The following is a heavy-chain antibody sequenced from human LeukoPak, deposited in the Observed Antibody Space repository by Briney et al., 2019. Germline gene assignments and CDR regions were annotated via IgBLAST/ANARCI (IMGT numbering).Heavy chain of an antibody. CDR2: ITASGGGT. CDR3: ARGSFGDYDY. CDR1: QFTLISYA. D-gene: IGHD4-17*01. V-gene: IGHV3-23*01. J-gene: IGHJ4*02. Sequence: GGTLRPSRAVSQFTLISYAMSCGGEAPGHGRGWVSAITASGGGTYYTDSVKGRLTISRDNSKNTLYLQMHSLRAEDTAVYYCARGSFGDYDYWGQGTLVTVSS.